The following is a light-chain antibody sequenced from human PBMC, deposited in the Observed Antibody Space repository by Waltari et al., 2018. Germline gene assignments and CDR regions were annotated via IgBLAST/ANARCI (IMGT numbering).Light chain of an antibody. J-gene: IGKJ4*01. CDR3: QQRSNWPQLT. CDR2: DAS. V-gene: IGKV3-11*01. CDR1: QSVSSY. Sequence: EIVLTQSPATLSLSPGERATLSCRASQSVSSYSAWYQQKPGQAPRLLIYDASNRATVIPARFSGSGSGTDFTLTISSLEPEDVSVYYCQQRSNWPQLTFGGGTKVEIK.